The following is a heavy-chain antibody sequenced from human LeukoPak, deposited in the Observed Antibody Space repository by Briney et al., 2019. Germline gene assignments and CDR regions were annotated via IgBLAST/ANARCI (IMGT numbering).Heavy chain of an antibody. J-gene: IGHJ4*02. CDR3: ARLELNYGSGTY. Sequence: SETLSLTCAVYGGSFSGYYWSWIRQPPGKGLEWSGEINHSGSTNYNPSLKSRVTISVDTSKNQFSLKLSSVTAADTAVYYCARLELNYGSGTYWGQGTLVTVSS. V-gene: IGHV4-34*01. D-gene: IGHD3-10*01. CDR2: INHSGST. CDR1: GGSFSGYY.